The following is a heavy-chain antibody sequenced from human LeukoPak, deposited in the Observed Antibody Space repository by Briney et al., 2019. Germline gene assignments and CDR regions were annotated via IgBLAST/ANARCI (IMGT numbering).Heavy chain of an antibody. CDR1: GGSISSYY. D-gene: IGHD6-13*01. CDR2: IYYSGST. J-gene: IGHJ4*02. CDR3: ASTSSSWSLYYFDY. Sequence: SETLSLTCTVSGGSISSYYWSWIRQPPGKGLEWIGYIYYSGSTNYNPSLKSRVTISVGTSKNQFSLKLSSVTAADTDVYYCASTSSSWSLYYFDYWGQGTLVTVSS. V-gene: IGHV4-59*01.